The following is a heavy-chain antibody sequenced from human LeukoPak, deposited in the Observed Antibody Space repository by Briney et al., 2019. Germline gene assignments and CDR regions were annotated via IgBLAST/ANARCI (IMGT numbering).Heavy chain of an antibody. D-gene: IGHD2-15*01. Sequence: GRSLRLSCAASGFTFRRYAMHWVRQAPGKGLEWVAAMSFDRSYKYYAESVKGRFTISRDNSNNTVSLEMNSLRAEDTAVYFCARGKGGPFKYWGQGTLVTVSS. CDR1: GFTFRRYA. J-gene: IGHJ4*02. CDR3: ARGKGGPFKY. CDR2: MSFDRSYK. V-gene: IGHV3-30*01.